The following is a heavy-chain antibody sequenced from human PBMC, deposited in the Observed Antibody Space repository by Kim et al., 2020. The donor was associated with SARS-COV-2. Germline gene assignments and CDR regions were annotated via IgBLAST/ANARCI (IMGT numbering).Heavy chain of an antibody. Sequence: SETLSLTCTVSGGSISSYYWSWIRQPPGKGLEWIGYIYYSGNTNYNPSLKSRVTISVDTSKNQFSLKLSSVAAADTAVYYCARFYYDSGYFDYWGQGTLVTVSS. D-gene: IGHD3-22*01. CDR1: GGSISSYY. J-gene: IGHJ4*02. V-gene: IGHV4-59*01. CDR2: IYYSGNT. CDR3: ARFYYDSGYFDY.